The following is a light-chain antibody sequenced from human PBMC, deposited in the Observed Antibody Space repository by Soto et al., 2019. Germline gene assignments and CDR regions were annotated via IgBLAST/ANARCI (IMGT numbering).Light chain of an antibody. CDR2: DAS. J-gene: IGKJ5*01. V-gene: IGKV3-11*01. CDR1: QSVSSY. CDR3: QPLNVWPPVS. Sequence: IVLTQSPSTLPLSTGERATLSCRASQSVSSYLAWYQQKPGQAPRLLIYDASNRATGIPARFSGSGSGTDFTLTISSLEPEDSAGCYCQPLNVWPPVSLGQGGRQEV.